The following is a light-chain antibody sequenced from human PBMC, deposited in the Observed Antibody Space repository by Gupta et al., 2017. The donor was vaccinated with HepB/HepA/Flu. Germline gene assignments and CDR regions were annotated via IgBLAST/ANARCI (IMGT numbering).Light chain of an antibody. J-gene: IGLJ3*02. Sequence: SALTQPASVSGSPGPSIPISCPGTSSDVGGYNSVSWYQQHPGKAHNLMIYDVRKGPAGDAVRFSGSKAGNTATLTISGLQAEAEDDYYGSSNTSSSNLVFGGGTKLTVL. CDR2: DVR. CDR3: SSNTSSSNLV. V-gene: IGLV2-14*03. CDR1: SSDVGGYNS.